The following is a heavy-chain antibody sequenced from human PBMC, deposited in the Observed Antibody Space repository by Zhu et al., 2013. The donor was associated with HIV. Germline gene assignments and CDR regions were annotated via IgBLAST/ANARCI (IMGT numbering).Heavy chain of an antibody. V-gene: IGHV1-18*01. CDR3: AAVWNYDWFDP. CDR1: GYTFTNYG. Sequence: QVQLVQSGAEVKKPGASVKVSCKASGYTFTNYGIAWVRQAPGQRLEWLGWINTKKGNTNYAHNFQGRITMTADTSTTTAYMELKSLRSGGTAIYYCAAVWNYDWFDPWGQGTLIIVSS. J-gene: IGHJ5*02. CDR2: INTKKGNT. D-gene: IGHD3-16*01.